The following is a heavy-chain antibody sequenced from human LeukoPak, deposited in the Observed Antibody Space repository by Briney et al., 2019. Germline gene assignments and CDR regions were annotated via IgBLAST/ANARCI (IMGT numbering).Heavy chain of an antibody. CDR1: GFTFIRHG. J-gene: IGHJ4*02. CDR2: IRYDGTNK. Sequence: GGSLRLSCAASGFTFIRHGMHWVRQAPGKGLEWVAFIRYDGTNKYYADSVKGRFTISRDNSKNTLYLQVNSLRAEDTAVYYCAKSVGPGVRGVIRNSPIDYWGQGTLVTVSS. CDR3: AKSVGPGVRGVIRNSPIDY. V-gene: IGHV3-30*02. D-gene: IGHD3-10*01.